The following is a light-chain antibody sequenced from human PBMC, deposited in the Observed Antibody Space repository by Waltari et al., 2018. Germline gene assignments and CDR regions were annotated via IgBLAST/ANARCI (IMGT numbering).Light chain of an antibody. Sequence: YQHHPSKAPRLVMADLARWPSGVSKRFSCPKSGNTADLTISGLQAEDDADYYFSSYTTISTALFGGGTKVTVL. V-gene: IGLV2-14*01. J-gene: IGLJ2*01. CDR2: DLA. CDR3: SSYTTISTAL.